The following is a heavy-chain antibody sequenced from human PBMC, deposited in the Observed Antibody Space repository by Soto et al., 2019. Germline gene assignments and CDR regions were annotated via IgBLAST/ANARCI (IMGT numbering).Heavy chain of an antibody. CDR3: ARAHTMMILDRFDP. J-gene: IGHJ5*02. Sequence: QVQLVESGGGVVQPGKSLRLSCAAAGFKFRNYAIHWVRQAPGKGLEWLAVIWFDGSKKYYADSVKGRFTISRDNSKNAVYPDMNSLTADDSGVFYCARAHTMMILDRFDPWGHGTLVTVPS. D-gene: IGHD3-22*01. CDR1: GFKFRNYA. CDR2: IWFDGSKK. V-gene: IGHV3-33*01.